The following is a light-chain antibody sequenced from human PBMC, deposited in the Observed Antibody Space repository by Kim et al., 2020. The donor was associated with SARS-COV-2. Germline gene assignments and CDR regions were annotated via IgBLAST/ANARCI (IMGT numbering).Light chain of an antibody. Sequence: EIQMTQSPHSLPASIGDRVTITCQASQDISNYLNWYQQKPGQVPRALIFDASNLETGVPSRFSGSGSGTNFTFTISGLQPEDIATYYCQQYHNLPITFGQGTRLEIK. J-gene: IGKJ5*01. V-gene: IGKV1-33*01. CDR2: DAS. CDR1: QDISNY. CDR3: QQYHNLPIT.